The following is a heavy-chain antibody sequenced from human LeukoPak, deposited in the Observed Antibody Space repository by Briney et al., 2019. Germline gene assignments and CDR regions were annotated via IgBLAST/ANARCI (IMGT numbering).Heavy chain of an antibody. Sequence: PSEALSLTCTVSGGSISSSCYYWGWIRLPPAQGMEWIGSIYYSGSTYYYPSLKSRVTISVDTSKNQFSLKLSSVTAADTAVYYCARETSTGFNDYWGQGTLVTVSS. V-gene: IGHV4-39*07. CDR2: IYYSGST. CDR3: ARETSTGFNDY. CDR1: GGSISSSCYY. J-gene: IGHJ4*02. D-gene: IGHD1-1*01.